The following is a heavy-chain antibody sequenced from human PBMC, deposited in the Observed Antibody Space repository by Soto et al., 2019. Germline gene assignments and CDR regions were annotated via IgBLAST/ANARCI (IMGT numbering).Heavy chain of an antibody. CDR1: GGSISSGDYY. CDR2: IYYSGST. J-gene: IGHJ4*02. Sequence: SETLSLTCTVSGGSISSGDYYWSWIRQPPGKGLEWIGYIYYSGSTYYNPSLKSRVTISVDTSKNQFSLKLSSVTAADTAVYYCARSFSGYYDSSGYYSIPPGYWGQGTLVTVSS. D-gene: IGHD3-22*01. CDR3: ARSFSGYYDSSGYYSIPPGY. V-gene: IGHV4-30-4*01.